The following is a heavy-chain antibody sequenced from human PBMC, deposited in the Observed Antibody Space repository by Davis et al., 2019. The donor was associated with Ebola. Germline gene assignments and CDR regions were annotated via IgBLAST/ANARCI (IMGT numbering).Heavy chain of an antibody. Sequence: ASVKVSCKTSGYPFRGYYIHWVRQAPGQGLEWMGSINPNTGNPTYAQGFTGRFVFSLDTSASTAYLQISSLRPEDTAVYYCTRVRVVVSCLVCGRWFYPWGQGTLVTVSS. D-gene: IGHD2-15*01. CDR1: GYPFRGYY. J-gene: IGHJ5*02. CDR2: INPNTGNP. V-gene: IGHV7-4-1*02. CDR3: TRVRVVVSCLVCGRWFYP.